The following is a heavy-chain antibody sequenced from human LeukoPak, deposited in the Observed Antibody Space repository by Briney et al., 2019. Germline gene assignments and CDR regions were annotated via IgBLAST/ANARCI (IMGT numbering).Heavy chain of an antibody. CDR1: GGSISSSSYY. J-gene: IGHJ4*02. CDR3: ARKDYGDPNER. V-gene: IGHV4-39*01. D-gene: IGHD4-17*01. CDR2: IYYSGST. Sequence: SETLSLTCTVSGGSISSSSYYWGWIRQPPGKGLEWIGSIYYSGSTYYSPSLKSRVTVSVDTSKNQFSLKLSSVTAADTAVYYCARKDYGDPNERWGQGTLVTVSS.